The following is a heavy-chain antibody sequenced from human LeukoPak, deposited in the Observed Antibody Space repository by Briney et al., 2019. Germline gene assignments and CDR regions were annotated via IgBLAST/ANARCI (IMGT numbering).Heavy chain of an antibody. V-gene: IGHV1-8*01. Sequence: ASVKVSCKASGYTFTSYDIHWVRQATGQGVEWMGWMNPNRGNTGYAQKLQGRVTITTDTSTSTAYMELRSLRSDDTAVYYCARDYVALVVITTDDRFDPWGQGTLVTVSS. J-gene: IGHJ5*02. CDR3: ARDYVALVVITTDDRFDP. CDR2: MNPNRGNT. CDR1: GYTFTSYD. D-gene: IGHD3-22*01.